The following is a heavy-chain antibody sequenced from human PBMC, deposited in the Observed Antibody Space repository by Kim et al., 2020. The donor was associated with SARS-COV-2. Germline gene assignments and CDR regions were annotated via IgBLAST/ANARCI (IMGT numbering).Heavy chain of an antibody. CDR2: INHSGST. D-gene: IGHD3-16*02. Sequence: SETLSLTCAVYGGSFSGYYWSWIRQPPGKGLEWIGEINHSGSTNYNPSLKSRVTISVDTSKNQFSLKLSSVTAADTAVYYCARGGYYDYVWGSYRYTGFDYWGQGTLVTVSS. J-gene: IGHJ4*02. CDR3: ARGGYYDYVWGSYRYTGFDY. V-gene: IGHV4-34*01. CDR1: GGSFSGYY.